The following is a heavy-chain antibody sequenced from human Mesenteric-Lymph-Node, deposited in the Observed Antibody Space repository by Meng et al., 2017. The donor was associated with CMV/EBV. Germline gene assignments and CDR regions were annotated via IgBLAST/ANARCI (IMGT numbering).Heavy chain of an antibody. J-gene: IGHJ5*02. V-gene: IGHV4-39*07. Sequence: ITTSNYYWGWLRQPPGKGLEWIGNVYYTGNTDYNPSLESRATISINTSKNQFSLRLSSVTAADTAVYYCARAFTSRLPVYGTIKRFDPWGQGTLVTVSS. CDR3: ARAFTSRLPVYGTIKRFDP. D-gene: IGHD1-1*01. CDR1: ITTSNYY. CDR2: VYYTGNT.